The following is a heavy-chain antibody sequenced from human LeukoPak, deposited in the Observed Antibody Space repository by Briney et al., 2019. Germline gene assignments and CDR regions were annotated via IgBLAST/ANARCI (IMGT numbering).Heavy chain of an antibody. J-gene: IGHJ4*02. CDR3: ARGDYYDSSGGLDY. D-gene: IGHD3-22*01. V-gene: IGHV4-34*01. CDR1: GGSFSGYY. CDR2: INHSGST. Sequence: PSETLSLTCAVYGGSFSGYYWSWIRQPPGKGLEWIGEINHSGSTNYNPPFKSRVTISVDTSKNQFSLKLSSVTAADTAVYYCARGDYYDSSGGLDYWGQGTLVTVSS.